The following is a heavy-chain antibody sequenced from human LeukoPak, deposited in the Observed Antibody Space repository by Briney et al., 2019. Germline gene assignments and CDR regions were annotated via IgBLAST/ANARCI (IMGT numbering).Heavy chain of an antibody. Sequence: SETLSLTCTVSGGSISSSSYYWGWIRQPPGKGLEWIGSIYYSGSTYYNPSLKSRVTISVDTSKNQFSLKLSSVTAADTAVYYCARHGGAARGYYYYMDVWGKGTTVTVSS. J-gene: IGHJ6*03. CDR1: GGSISSSSYY. CDR3: ARHGGAARGYYYYMDV. V-gene: IGHV4-39*01. D-gene: IGHD6-6*01. CDR2: IYYSGST.